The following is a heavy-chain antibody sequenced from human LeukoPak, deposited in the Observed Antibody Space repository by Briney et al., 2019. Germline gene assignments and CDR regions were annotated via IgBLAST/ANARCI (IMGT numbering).Heavy chain of an antibody. CDR2: ISSSSSYI. CDR3: ARDEYYYDSSGYYSWGY. V-gene: IGHV3-21*01. D-gene: IGHD3-22*01. J-gene: IGHJ4*02. CDR1: GFTFSSYS. Sequence: PGGPLRLSCAASGFTFSSYSMNWVRQAPGKGLEWVSSISSSSSYIYYADSVKGRFAISRDNAKNSLYLQMNSLRAEGTAVYYCARDEYYYDSSGYYSWGYWGQGTLVTVSS.